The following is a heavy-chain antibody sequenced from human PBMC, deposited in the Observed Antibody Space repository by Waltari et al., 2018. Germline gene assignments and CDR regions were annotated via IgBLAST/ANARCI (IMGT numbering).Heavy chain of an antibody. CDR1: GFSFSDHY. V-gene: IGHV3-72*01. CDR2: IRDKAKSYTL. D-gene: IGHD2-2*01. CDR3: ARGYCVSNSCYCGDS. Sequence: EVQLVESGGGLVQPGGSLRLPFAASGFSFSDHYMDWGRQAPGKGLEWVARIRDKAKSYTLEYAASVKGRFIISRDDSMNSLYLQMNNLKTEDTAMYFCARGYCVSNSCYCGDSWGQGTLVTVSS. J-gene: IGHJ4*02.